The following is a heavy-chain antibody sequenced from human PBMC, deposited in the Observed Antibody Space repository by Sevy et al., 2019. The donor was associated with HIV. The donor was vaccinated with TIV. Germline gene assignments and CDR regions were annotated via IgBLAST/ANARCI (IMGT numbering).Heavy chain of an antibody. CDR3: ARRGGSSSWYNWFDP. CDR1: GYSFTSYW. D-gene: IGHD6-13*01. CDR2: IYPGDPDT. Sequence: GESLKISCKGSGYSFTSYWIGWVRQMPGKGLEWMGIIYPGDPDTSYSPSFQGQVTISADKSISTAYLQWSSLKASDTAMYYCARRGGSSSWYNWFDPWGQGTLVTVSS. J-gene: IGHJ5*02. V-gene: IGHV5-51*01.